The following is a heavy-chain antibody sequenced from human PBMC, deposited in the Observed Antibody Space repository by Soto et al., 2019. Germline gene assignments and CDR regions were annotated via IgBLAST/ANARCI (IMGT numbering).Heavy chain of an antibody. Sequence: QVQLVQSGAEVKKPGSSVTVSCKASGGTFSSYTISWVRQAPGQGLEWMGGIIRIFGTANYAQKFQARVTITADESTSTAYMELSSLRSEDTAVYYCARGNHRWMQLWYFDLWGRGTLVTVSS. J-gene: IGHJ2*01. V-gene: IGHV1-69*12. D-gene: IGHD5-12*01. CDR3: ARGNHRWMQLWYFDL. CDR2: IIRIFGTA. CDR1: GGTFSSYT.